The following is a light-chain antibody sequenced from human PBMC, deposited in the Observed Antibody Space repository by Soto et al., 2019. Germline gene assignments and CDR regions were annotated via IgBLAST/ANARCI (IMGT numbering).Light chain of an antibody. CDR2: GAS. V-gene: IGKV3-15*01. CDR1: ESVSSS. CDR3: QQYRNWPLT. Sequence: EIVMTQSPATLCVSPGERATLSCRASESVSSSLAWYQHKPGQSPRLLIYGASTRATNIAARFSGSGSGTEFTLTISSLQSEDFAVYYCQQYRNWPLTFGGWTKVEI. J-gene: IGKJ4*01.